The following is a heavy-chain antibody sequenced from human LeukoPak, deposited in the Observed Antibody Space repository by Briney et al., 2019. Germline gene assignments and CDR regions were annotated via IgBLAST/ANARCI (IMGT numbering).Heavy chain of an antibody. V-gene: IGHV3-74*01. CDR3: ARGWLSYDYVWGSYITK. Sequence: GGSLRLSCAASGFTFSSYWMHWVRQAPGKGLVWVSRINSDGSSTSYADSVKGRFTISRDNAKNTLYLQMNSLRAEDTAVYYCARGWLSYDYVWGSYITKWGQGTLVTVSS. CDR1: GFTFSSYW. D-gene: IGHD3-16*01. CDR2: INSDGSST. J-gene: IGHJ4*02.